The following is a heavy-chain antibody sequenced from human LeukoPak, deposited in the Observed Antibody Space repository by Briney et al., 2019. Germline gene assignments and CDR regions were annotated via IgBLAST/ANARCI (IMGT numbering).Heavy chain of an antibody. J-gene: IGHJ3*02. D-gene: IGHD2-21*02. CDR1: GYSFTSYW. CDR2: IDPSDSYT. Sequence: GESLKISCKGSGYSFTSYWISWVRQMPGKGLEWMGRIDPSDSYTNYSPSFQGHVTISADKSISTAYLQWSSLKASDTAMYYCARQYCGGDCYPEPDAFDIWGQGTMVTVSS. V-gene: IGHV5-10-1*01. CDR3: ARQYCGGDCYPEPDAFDI.